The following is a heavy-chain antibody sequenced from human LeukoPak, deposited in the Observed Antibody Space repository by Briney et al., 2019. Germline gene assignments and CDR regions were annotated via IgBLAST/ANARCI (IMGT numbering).Heavy chain of an antibody. CDR2: IYYSGST. CDR1: GYSISSNNW. Sequence: PSDTLSLTCAVSGYSISSNNWWAWIRQPPGKGLEWIGYIYYSGSTYYNPYNPSLTSRVTMSVDTSKNQFSLKLDSVTEIDMAMYYCARNQAVAANRGAFDIWGQGTMVTVSS. V-gene: IGHV4-28*01. J-gene: IGHJ3*02. D-gene: IGHD6-19*01. CDR3: ARNQAVAANRGAFDI.